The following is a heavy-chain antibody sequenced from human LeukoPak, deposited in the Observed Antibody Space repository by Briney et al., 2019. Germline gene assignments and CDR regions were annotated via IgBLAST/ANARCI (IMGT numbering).Heavy chain of an antibody. D-gene: IGHD3-22*01. J-gene: IGHJ4*02. Sequence: GGSLRLSCAASGFTFTSYAMSWVRQAPGKGLEWVSGISGTGVETFYADSVKGRFTISRDNSKNALYLQMSSLRAEDTALYYCANSGNYYDSSGHEYWGQGTLVTVSP. V-gene: IGHV3-23*01. CDR3: ANSGNYYDSSGHEY. CDR2: ISGTGVET. CDR1: GFTFTSYA.